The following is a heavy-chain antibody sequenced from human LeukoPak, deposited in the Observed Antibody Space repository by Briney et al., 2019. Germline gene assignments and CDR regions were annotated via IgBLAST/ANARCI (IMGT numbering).Heavy chain of an antibody. V-gene: IGHV1-69*13. D-gene: IGHD3-22*01. CDR3: ARGLRYYYDSSGYYYGDNWFDP. Sequence: ASVKVSCKASGGAFSSYAISWVRQAPGQGLEWMGGIIPIFGTANYAQKLQGRVTITADESTSTAYLELSSLRSEDTAVYYCARGLRYYYDSSGYYYGDNWFDPWGQGTLVTVSS. J-gene: IGHJ5*02. CDR2: IIPIFGTA. CDR1: GGAFSSYA.